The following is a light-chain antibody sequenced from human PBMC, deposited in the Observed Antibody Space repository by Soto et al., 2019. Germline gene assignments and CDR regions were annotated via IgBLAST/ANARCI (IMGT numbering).Light chain of an antibody. CDR2: AAS. CDR1: QSISSY. CDR3: QQSYSTGLT. V-gene: IGKV1-39*01. Sequence: DIQMTQSPSSLSASVGDRVTITCRASQSISSYLNWYQQIPGKAPKLLIYAASSLQSGVPSRFSGSGSGTDFTLTISSLQPEDFATYYCQQSYSTGLTFGGGTKVDIK. J-gene: IGKJ4*01.